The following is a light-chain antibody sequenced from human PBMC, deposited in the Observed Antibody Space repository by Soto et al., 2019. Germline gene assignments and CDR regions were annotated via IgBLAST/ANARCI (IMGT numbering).Light chain of an antibody. Sequence: EIGLTQSPGTLSLSPGEGATLSCRASQSVGSSYVAWYQQKPGQAPRLLISATSSMATGIPDRFSGCGCWTEFTFTISRLEPNDAAVYYCQQDCCSPLSFGAGTKIVIK. CDR3: QQDCCSPLS. CDR2: ATS. V-gene: IGKV3-20*01. CDR1: QSVGSSY. J-gene: IGKJ4*01.